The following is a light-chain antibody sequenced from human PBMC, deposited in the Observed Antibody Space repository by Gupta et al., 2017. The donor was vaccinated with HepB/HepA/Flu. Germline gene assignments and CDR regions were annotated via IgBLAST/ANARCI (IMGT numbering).Light chain of an antibody. V-gene: IGKV4-1*01. CDR1: QSVLYNSDNNNY. CDR3: QQYYSTPLT. CDR2: WAS. J-gene: IGKJ4*01. Sequence: IGMAPPPDALSVSRGARATVNSKSSQSVLYNSDNNNYLAWYQQKGGQPPKLLIYWASTRESGVPDRFSGSGSGTDFTLTISGLQAEDVAVYYCQQYYSTPLTFGGGTKVEIK.